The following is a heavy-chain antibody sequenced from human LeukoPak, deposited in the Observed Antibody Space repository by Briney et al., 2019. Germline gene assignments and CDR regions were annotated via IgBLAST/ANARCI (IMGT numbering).Heavy chain of an antibody. CDR2: MNPNSGNT. J-gene: IGHJ6*02. Sequence: ASVKVSCKASGYTFTSYDINWVRQATGQGLEWMGWMNPNSGNTGYAQKFQGRVTMTRDTSISTAYMELSSLRSEDTAVYYCARGAKYSSSWYSFGSYYYYYGMDVWGQGTTVTASS. D-gene: IGHD6-13*01. CDR3: ARGAKYSSSWYSFGSYYYYYGMDV. CDR1: GYTFTSYD. V-gene: IGHV1-8*01.